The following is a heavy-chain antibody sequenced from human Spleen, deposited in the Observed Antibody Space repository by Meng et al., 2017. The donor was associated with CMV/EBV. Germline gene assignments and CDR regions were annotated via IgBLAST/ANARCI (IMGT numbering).Heavy chain of an antibody. CDR1: GFTFSSYE. CDR2: ISHDGNNK. D-gene: IGHD2-2*01. V-gene: IGHV3-30*04. J-gene: IGHJ4*02. Sequence: GGSLRLSCAASGFTFSSYEMNWVRQAPGKGLEWVAVISHDGNNKYYADSVKGRFTLSRDNSKNTLFLQMNSLRTEDTAVYYCARDRDLHLYQLLSDGFDYWGQGTLVTVSS. CDR3: ARDRDLHLYQLLSDGFDY.